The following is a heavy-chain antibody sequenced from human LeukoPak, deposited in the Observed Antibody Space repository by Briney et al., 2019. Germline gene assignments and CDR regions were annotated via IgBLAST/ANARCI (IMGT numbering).Heavy chain of an antibody. J-gene: IGHJ6*02. CDR1: GGSFSGYY. V-gene: IGHV4-34*01. CDR2: INHSGST. CDR3: ARANLYYYYYGMDV. Sequence: SETLSLTRAVYGGSFSGYYWSWIRQPPGKGLEWIGEINHSGSTNYNPSLKSRVTISVDTSKNQFSLKLSSVTAADTAVYYCARANLYYYYYGMDVWGQGTTVTVSS. D-gene: IGHD5-24*01.